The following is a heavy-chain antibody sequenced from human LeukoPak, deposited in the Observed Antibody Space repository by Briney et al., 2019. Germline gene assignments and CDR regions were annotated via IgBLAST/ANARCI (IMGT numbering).Heavy chain of an antibody. CDR1: GYTFTSYG. D-gene: IGHD3-16*01. V-gene: IGHV1-18*01. CDR2: ISAYNGNT. Sequence: ASVKVSRKASGYTFTSYGISWVRQAPGQGLEWMGWISAYNGNTNYAQKLQGRVTMTTDTSTSTAYMELRSLRSDDTAVYYCARDSEIMDYYYYYGMDVWGQGTTVTVSS. J-gene: IGHJ6*02. CDR3: ARDSEIMDYYYYYGMDV.